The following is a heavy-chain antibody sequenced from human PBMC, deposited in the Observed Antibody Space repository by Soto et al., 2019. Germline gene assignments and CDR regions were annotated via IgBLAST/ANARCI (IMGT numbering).Heavy chain of an antibody. CDR3: AKDRLRGRGSGGSCYFDY. V-gene: IGHV3-23*01. CDR2: ISGSGGST. J-gene: IGHJ4*02. Sequence: EVQLLESGGGLVQPGGSLRLSCAASGFTFSSYAMSWVRQAPGKGLEWVSAISGSGGSTYYADSVKGRFTISRDDSKNTLYLQMNSLRAEDTAVYYCAKDRLRGRGSGGSCYFDYWGQGALVTVSS. CDR1: GFTFSSYA. D-gene: IGHD2-15*01.